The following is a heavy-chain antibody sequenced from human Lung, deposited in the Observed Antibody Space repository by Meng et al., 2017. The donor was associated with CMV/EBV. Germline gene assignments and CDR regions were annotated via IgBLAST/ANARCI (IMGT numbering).Heavy chain of an antibody. CDR1: GFTFSSYW. Sequence: GEXXKISCAAAGFTFSSYWMSWVRQAPGKGLEWVAYIKQDGSQTSYVDSVQGRFTISRDNAKNSLYLQMDSLRAEDTAVYYCASLYCGAECYFDNWGQGTLVTVSS. J-gene: IGHJ4*02. V-gene: IGHV3-7*01. D-gene: IGHD2-21*01. CDR3: ASLYCGAECYFDN. CDR2: IKQDGSQT.